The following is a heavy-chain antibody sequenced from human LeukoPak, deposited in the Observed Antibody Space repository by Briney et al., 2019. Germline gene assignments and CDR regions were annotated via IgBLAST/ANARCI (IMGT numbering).Heavy chain of an antibody. J-gene: IGHJ6*03. CDR3: ATAARVRWGTNYYYYYMDV. D-gene: IGHD1-26*01. Sequence: PGGSLRLSCAASGFTFSSYGMHWVRQAPGKGLEWVAVIWYDGSNKYYADSVKGRFTISRDNSKNTLYLQMNSLRAEDTAVYYCATAARVRWGTNYYYYYMDVWGKGTTVTVSS. V-gene: IGHV3-33*01. CDR2: IWYDGSNK. CDR1: GFTFSSYG.